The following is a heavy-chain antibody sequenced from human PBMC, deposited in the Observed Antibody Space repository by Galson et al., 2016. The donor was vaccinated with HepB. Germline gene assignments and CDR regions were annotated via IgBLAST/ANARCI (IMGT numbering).Heavy chain of an antibody. J-gene: IGHJ4*02. CDR1: GSIFSGYW. D-gene: IGHD2-15*01. V-gene: IGHV3-7*03. CDR2: INPDGSQK. CDR3: ARGRYCSGGGCYQDY. Sequence: LRLSCAVSGSIFSGYWMSWVRQAPGEGLEWVANINPDGSQKYYVDSVRGRFTISRDNAKNSLFLYMNNVRADDTALYYCARGRYCSGGGCYQDYWGQGTLVTVSS.